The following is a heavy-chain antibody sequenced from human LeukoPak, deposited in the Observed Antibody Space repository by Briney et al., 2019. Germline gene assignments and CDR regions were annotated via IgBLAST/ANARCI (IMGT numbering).Heavy chain of an antibody. CDR2: ISGSGGST. V-gene: IGHV3-23*01. CDR3: AKDSDTAMVYLGFDY. D-gene: IGHD5-18*01. Sequence: PGGSLRLSCAASGCTFSSYAMSWVRQAPGKGLEWVSAISGSGGSTYYADSVKGRFTISRDNSKNTLYLQMNSLRAEDTAVYYCAKDSDTAMVYLGFDYWGQGTLVTVSS. J-gene: IGHJ4*02. CDR1: GCTFSSYA.